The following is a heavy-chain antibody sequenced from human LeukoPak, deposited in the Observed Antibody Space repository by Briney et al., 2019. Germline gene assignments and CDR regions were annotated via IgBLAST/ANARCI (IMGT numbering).Heavy chain of an antibody. J-gene: IGHJ4*02. V-gene: IGHV3-30*04. CDR2: ISYDGSNK. Sequence: GGSLRLSCAASGFTFSSYAMHWVRQAPGKGLEWVAVISYDGSNKYYADSVKGRFTISRDNSKNTLYLQMNSLRAEDTAVYYCARDDSTMADYWGQGTLVTVSS. CDR3: ARDDSTMADY. CDR1: GFTFSSYA. D-gene: IGHD4/OR15-4a*01.